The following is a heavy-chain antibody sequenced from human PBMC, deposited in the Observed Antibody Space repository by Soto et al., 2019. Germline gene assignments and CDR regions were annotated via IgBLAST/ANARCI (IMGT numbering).Heavy chain of an antibody. D-gene: IGHD6-19*01. CDR2: IIPILGIA. V-gene: IGHV1-69*02. CDR3: AGPILINSSGWYDRLV. Sequence: GASVKVSCKASGGTFSSYTISWVRHAPGQGLEWMGRIIPILGIANYAQKFQGRVTITADKSTSTAYMELSSLRSEDTAVYYCAGPILINSSGWYDRLVWGHGTTVTVSS. CDR1: GGTFSSYT. J-gene: IGHJ6*02.